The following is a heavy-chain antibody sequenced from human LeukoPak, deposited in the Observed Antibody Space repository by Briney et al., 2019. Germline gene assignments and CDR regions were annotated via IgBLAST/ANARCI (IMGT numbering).Heavy chain of an antibody. CDR1: GGSISSSNW. CDR3: ARDGGKDYYGSGSYYPKWFDP. Sequence: PSETLSLTCAVSGGSISSSNWWSWVRQPPGKGLEWIGEIYHRGSTNYNPSLKSRVTISVDKSKNHFSLNLSSVTAADTAVYYCARDGGKDYYGSGSYYPKWFDPWGQGTLVTVSS. CDR2: IYHRGST. V-gene: IGHV4-4*02. J-gene: IGHJ5*02. D-gene: IGHD3-10*01.